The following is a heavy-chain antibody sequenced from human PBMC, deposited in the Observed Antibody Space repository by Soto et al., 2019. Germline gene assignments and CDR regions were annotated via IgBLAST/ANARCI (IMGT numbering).Heavy chain of an antibody. D-gene: IGHD3-22*01. V-gene: IGHV3-48*01. CDR1: GFSFNNYN. J-gene: IGHJ2*01. CDR2: ITNTGDNT. CDR3: ARDSVVVSFRPRNFDL. Sequence: GALRLSCAASGFSFNNYNMNWVRQVPGKGLEWVSYITNTGDNTYYADSVKGRFTISRDNADNSLYLQMNSLRAEDTAIYYCARDSVVVSFRPRNFDLWGRGTQVTVSS.